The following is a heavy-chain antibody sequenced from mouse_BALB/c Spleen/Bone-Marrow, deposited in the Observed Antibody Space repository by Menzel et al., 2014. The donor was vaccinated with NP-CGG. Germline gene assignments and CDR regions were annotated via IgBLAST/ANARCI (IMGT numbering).Heavy chain of an antibody. CDR1: GYTFTSYD. CDR2: IFPRDGST. CDR3: ARRVYYDYDGGAWFAY. J-gene: IGHJ3*01. D-gene: IGHD2-4*01. Sequence: QVQLKQSGAELVKPGASVKLSCKASGYTFTSYDINWVRQRPEQGLEWIGWIFPRDGSTKYNEKFKGKATLTTDKSSSTAYMQLSRLASEDSAVYFCARRVYYDYDGGAWFAYWGQGTLVTVSA. V-gene: IGHV1-85*01.